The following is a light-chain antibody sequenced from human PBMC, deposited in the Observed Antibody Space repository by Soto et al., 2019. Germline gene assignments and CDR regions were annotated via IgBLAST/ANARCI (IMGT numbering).Light chain of an antibody. V-gene: IGKV3-15*01. CDR1: QGIGDT. CDR3: QQYNNWPPWT. J-gene: IGKJ1*01. Sequence: EVVMWQSPATLSVSPGAGATLSCRASQGIGDTLAWYQHKPGQPPRLLIFRAPTRASGIPARFSGSGSGTEFTLTISSLQSEDFAVYYCQQYNNWPPWTFGQGTEVDI. CDR2: RAP.